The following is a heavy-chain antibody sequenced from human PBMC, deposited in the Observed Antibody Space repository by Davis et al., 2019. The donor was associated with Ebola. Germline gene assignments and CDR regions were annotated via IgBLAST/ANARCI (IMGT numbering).Heavy chain of an antibody. CDR3: ARDLTYYGSGRYGMDV. V-gene: IGHV4-4*02. Sequence: PSETLSLTCALSGGSISSSNWWSWVRPPPGKGLEWIGEIYHSGSTNYNPSLKSRVTISVDTSKNQFSLKLSSVTAADTAIYYCARDLTYYGSGRYGMDVWGQGTTVTVSS. D-gene: IGHD3-10*01. CDR2: IYHSGST. J-gene: IGHJ6*02. CDR1: GGSISSSNW.